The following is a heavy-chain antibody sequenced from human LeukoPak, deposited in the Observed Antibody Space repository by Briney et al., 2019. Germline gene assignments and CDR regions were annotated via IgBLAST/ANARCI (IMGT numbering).Heavy chain of an antibody. Sequence: GGSLRLSCAASGFTFSSYAMHWVRQAPGKGLEWVAVIWYDGSNKYYADPVKGRFTISRDNSKNTLYLQMNSLRAEDTAVYYCARPYYYDSSGYYFFDYWGQGTLVTVSS. CDR3: ARPYYYDSSGYYFFDY. CDR1: GFTFSSYA. CDR2: IWYDGSNK. V-gene: IGHV3-33*08. D-gene: IGHD3-22*01. J-gene: IGHJ4*02.